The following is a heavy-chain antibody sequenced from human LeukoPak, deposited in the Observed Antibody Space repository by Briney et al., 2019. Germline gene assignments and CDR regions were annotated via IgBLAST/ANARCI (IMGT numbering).Heavy chain of an antibody. CDR2: MKPNSGNT. Sequence: ASGNVSCKASGYTFTSYDINWGRQATGQGLEWRGWMKPNSGNTGYAQKFQGRVTMTRNTSISTAYMELSSLRSEDTAVYYCARSSGKATVTTYKYWGQGTLVTVSS. V-gene: IGHV1-8*01. CDR1: GYTFTSYD. D-gene: IGHD4-17*01. J-gene: IGHJ4*02. CDR3: ARSSGKATVTTYKY.